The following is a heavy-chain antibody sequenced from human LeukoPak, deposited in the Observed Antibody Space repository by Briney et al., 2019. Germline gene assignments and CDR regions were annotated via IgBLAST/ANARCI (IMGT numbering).Heavy chain of an antibody. CDR1: GFTFSSYW. CDR2: TNSDGKTT. Sequence: GGPLRLSCAASGFTFSSYWMHWARQAPGKGLVWVSRTNSDGKTTRYADSAKGRFTISRDNAKNTLYLQINSLRAEDTAVYYCARGIRWLDYWGQGSLVTVSS. V-gene: IGHV3-74*01. CDR3: ARGIRWLDY. J-gene: IGHJ4*02. D-gene: IGHD4-23*01.